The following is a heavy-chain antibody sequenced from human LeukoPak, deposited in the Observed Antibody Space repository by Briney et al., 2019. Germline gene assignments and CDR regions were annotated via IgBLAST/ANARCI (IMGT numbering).Heavy chain of an antibody. CDR3: ARQGVYFSDSSAFYH. Sequence: GESLKISCKASGYRFTNHWIAWVRQMPGKGLELMGSIYPGDSDTRYSPSFQGQITISADKSVATAYLQWSSLKASGTAIYYCARQGVYFSDSSAFYHWGQGTLITVSS. D-gene: IGHD3-22*01. V-gene: IGHV5-51*01. CDR1: GYRFTNHW. CDR2: IYPGDSDT. J-gene: IGHJ4*02.